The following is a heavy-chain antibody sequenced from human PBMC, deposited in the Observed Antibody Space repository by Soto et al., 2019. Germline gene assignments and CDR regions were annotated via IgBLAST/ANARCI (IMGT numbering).Heavy chain of an antibody. CDR3: ARGLSDYIWGSYRYTAGCFDP. D-gene: IGHD3-16*02. J-gene: IGHJ5*02. Sequence: QVQLVQSRAEVKKPGASVKVSCKASGYTFTGYYMHWVRQAPGQGLEWMGWINPNSGGTNYAQKFQGWVTMTRDTSISTAYMELSRLRSDDTAVYYCARGLSDYIWGSYRYTAGCFDPWGQGTLVTVSS. CDR2: INPNSGGT. V-gene: IGHV1-2*04. CDR1: GYTFTGYY.